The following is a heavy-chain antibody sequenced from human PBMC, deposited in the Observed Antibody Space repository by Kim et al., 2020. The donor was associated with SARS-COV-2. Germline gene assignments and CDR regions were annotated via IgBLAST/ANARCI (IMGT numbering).Heavy chain of an antibody. Sequence: LSLTCAASGFTFSSYSMNWVRQAPGKGLEWVSYISRSSSTIYYADSVKGRFTISRDNAKNSLYLQMNSLRDEDTAVYYCARDDHYYDSSGYYYGWGQGTLVTVSS. CDR2: ISRSSSTI. CDR1: GFTFSSYS. CDR3: ARDDHYYDSSGYYYG. V-gene: IGHV3-48*02. J-gene: IGHJ4*02. D-gene: IGHD3-22*01.